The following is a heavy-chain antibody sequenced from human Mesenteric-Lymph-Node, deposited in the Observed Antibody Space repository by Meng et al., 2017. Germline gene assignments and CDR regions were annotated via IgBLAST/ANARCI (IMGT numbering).Heavy chain of an antibody. D-gene: IGHD3-22*01. Sequence: SETLSLTCTVSGGSISSYYWSWIRQPAGKGLEWIGRIYTSGSTNYNPSLKSRVTMSVDTSKNQFSLKLSSVTAADTAVYYCARATNNYDSSGYYLDHWGQGTLVTVSS. J-gene: IGHJ4*02. CDR3: ARATNNYDSSGYYLDH. V-gene: IGHV4-4*07. CDR1: GGSISSYY. CDR2: IYTSGST.